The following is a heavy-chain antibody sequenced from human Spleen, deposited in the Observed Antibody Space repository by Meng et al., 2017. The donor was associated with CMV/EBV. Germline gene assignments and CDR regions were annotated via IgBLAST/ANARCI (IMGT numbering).Heavy chain of an antibody. CDR3: ARDRLTLYCSSTSCHTNWFDP. CDR1: RGSISSHY. CDR2: IYYNGST. Sequence: SETLSLTCTVSRGSISSHYCHWVRQPPGKRLEWIGYIYYNGSTNYNPSLKSRVTISVDTTKNQFFLKLASVTAADTAVYYCARDRLTLYCSSTSCHTNWFDPWGQGTLVTVSS. V-gene: IGHV4-59*11. J-gene: IGHJ5*02. D-gene: IGHD2-2*02.